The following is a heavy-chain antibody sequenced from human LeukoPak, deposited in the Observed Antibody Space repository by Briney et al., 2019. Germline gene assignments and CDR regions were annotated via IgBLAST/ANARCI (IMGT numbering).Heavy chain of an antibody. V-gene: IGHV4-30-4*01. J-gene: IGHJ4*02. CDR3: ARTTGSGSYYNGYYFDY. D-gene: IGHD3-10*01. Sequence: SQTLSLTCTVSGVSISSGDYYWSWLRQPPGKGLEWIGYIYYSGSTYYNPSLKSRVTISVDTSKNQFSLKLSSVTAADTAVYYCARTTGSGSYYNGYYFDYWGQGTLVTVSS. CDR2: IYYSGST. CDR1: GVSISSGDYY.